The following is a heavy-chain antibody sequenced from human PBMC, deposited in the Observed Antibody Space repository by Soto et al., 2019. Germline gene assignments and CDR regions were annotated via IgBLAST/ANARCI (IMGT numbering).Heavy chain of an antibody. CDR1: GFIFSNQA. CDR2: ISDSGDET. J-gene: IGHJ4*02. V-gene: IGHV3-23*01. Sequence: GGSLRLSCAASGFIFSNQAMCWVRQGPGKGLEWVSCISDSGDETFFLDSVKGRFAISRDNSENTLFLQMSSLRAEDTAIYYRARRGTYRWGHFDYWGQGTQVTVSS. D-gene: IGHD3-16*02. CDR3: ARRGTYRWGHFDY.